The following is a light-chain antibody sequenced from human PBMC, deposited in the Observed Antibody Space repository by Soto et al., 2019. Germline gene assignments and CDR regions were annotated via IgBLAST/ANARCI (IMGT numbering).Light chain of an antibody. CDR1: SSDVGAYNY. V-gene: IGLV2-14*01. Sequence: QSVLTQPASVSGSPGQSITISCTGTSSDVGAYNYVSWYQQHPGKAPSLMIYDATNRPSGVSNRFSGSKSGNTASLTISGLQAEDEADYYCSSYTRTSTYVFGAGTKSPS. J-gene: IGLJ1*01. CDR2: DAT. CDR3: SSYTRTSTYV.